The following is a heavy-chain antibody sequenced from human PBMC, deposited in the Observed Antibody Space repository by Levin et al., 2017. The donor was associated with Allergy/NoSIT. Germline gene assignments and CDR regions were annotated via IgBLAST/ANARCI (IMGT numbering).Heavy chain of an antibody. D-gene: IGHD2-15*01. J-gene: IGHJ4*02. CDR1: GFTVSSNY. CDR2: TYTGGIT. V-gene: IGHV3-53*01. CDR3: ARGTYCSGGSCSFFDY. Sequence: TGGSLRLSCAASGFTVSSNYMSWVRQAPGKGLEWVSVTYTGGITYYADSVKGRFTISRDNSENTLYLQMNSLRAEDTAVYYCARGTYCSGGSCSFFDYWGQGTLVTVSS.